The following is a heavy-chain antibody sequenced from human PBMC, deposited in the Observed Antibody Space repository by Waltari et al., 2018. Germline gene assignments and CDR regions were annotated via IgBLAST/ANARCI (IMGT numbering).Heavy chain of an antibody. J-gene: IGHJ4*02. Sequence: VQLVESGGGLVQPGWSLRLPCVASGFSSNAYAMHWVRQAPGKGLEWVSGISWNSADIGYADSVKGRFTISRDNAKNSLSLQMSSLRPEDTALYYCARTYCTGGSCYNPFDHWGQGTLVTVSS. V-gene: IGHV3-9*02. CDR1: GFSSNAYA. D-gene: IGHD2-15*01. CDR3: ARTYCTGGSCYNPFDH. CDR2: ISWNSADI.